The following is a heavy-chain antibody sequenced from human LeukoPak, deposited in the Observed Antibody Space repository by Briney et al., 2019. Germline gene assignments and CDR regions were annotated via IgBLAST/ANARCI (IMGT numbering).Heavy chain of an antibody. Sequence: GGSLRLSCAASGFSFSTYWMSWVRQAPGKGLEWVASVNSDGSVKKYVDSVRDRVTISRDNAKNSLYLQMNTLSAEDTAMYYCARLFWGVTIFDYWGQGALVTVSS. V-gene: IGHV3-7*01. CDR1: GFSFSTYW. CDR2: VNSDGSVK. D-gene: IGHD4-17*01. J-gene: IGHJ4*02. CDR3: ARLFWGVTIFDY.